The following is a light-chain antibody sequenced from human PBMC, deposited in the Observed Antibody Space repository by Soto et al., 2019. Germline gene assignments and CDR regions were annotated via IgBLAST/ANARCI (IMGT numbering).Light chain of an antibody. CDR2: STN. Sequence: QSVMTQPPSSSGTPGQRVTITCTGTSSNIGTNAVNWYQQLPGSAPQLLLYSTNQRPSGVPGRFSGSKSGTSASLAISGLQSVDEADYYCAAWDGSLNAVLFGGGTKVTVL. CDR1: SSNIGTNA. CDR3: AAWDGSLNAVL. V-gene: IGLV1-44*01. J-gene: IGLJ2*01.